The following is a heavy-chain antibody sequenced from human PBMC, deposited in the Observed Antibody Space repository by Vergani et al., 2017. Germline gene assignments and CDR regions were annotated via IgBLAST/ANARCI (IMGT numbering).Heavy chain of an antibody. D-gene: IGHD6-13*01. Sequence: QVQLQESGPGLVKPSQTLSLTCTVSGDSISSGSYYWSWIRQPAGKGLEWIGRIYTSGSTNYNPSLKSRVTISVDTSKNQFSLKLSSVTAADTAVYYCARDRDSSSSYYYYGMDVWGQXP. CDR1: GDSISSGSYY. V-gene: IGHV4-61*02. CDR2: IYTSGST. CDR3: ARDRDSSSSYYYYGMDV. J-gene: IGHJ6*02.